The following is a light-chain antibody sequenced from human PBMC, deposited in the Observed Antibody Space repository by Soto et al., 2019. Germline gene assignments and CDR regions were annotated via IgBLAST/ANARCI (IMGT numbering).Light chain of an antibody. CDR1: QGISSY. CDR2: AAS. V-gene: IGKV1-8*01. CDR3: QQYYSYPRS. Sequence: AIRITRSPSSFSASTGDRVTLSCRASQGISSYLAWYQQKPGKAPKLLIYAASTLQSGVPSRFSGSGSGTDFTLTISCLQSEDFATYYCQQYYSYPRSFGQGTRLEI. J-gene: IGKJ5*01.